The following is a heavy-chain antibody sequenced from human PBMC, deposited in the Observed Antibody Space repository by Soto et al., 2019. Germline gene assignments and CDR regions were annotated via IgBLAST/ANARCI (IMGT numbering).Heavy chain of an antibody. D-gene: IGHD1-26*01. CDR1: GFTFSSYA. CDR3: AKSPANIVGATAFDY. V-gene: IGHV3-23*01. CDR2: ISGSGGST. Sequence: HPGGSLRLSCAASGFTFSSYAMSWVRQSPGKGLEWVSAISGSGGSTYYADSVKGRFTISRDNSKNTLYLQMNSLRAEDTAVYYCAKSPANIVGATAFDYWGQGTLVTVSS. J-gene: IGHJ4*02.